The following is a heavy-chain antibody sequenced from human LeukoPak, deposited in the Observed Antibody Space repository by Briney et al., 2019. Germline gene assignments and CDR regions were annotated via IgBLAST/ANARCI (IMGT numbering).Heavy chain of an antibody. Sequence: SETLSLTCTVSGGSISSYYWSWIRQPPGKGLEWLGYIYYSGNTNYNPSLKSRVTISVDTSKKQFSLKLSSVTAADTAVYYCARALSSAWPNWFDPWGQGTLVTVSS. J-gene: IGHJ5*02. V-gene: IGHV4-59*01. D-gene: IGHD6-19*01. CDR2: IYYSGNT. CDR1: GGSISSYY. CDR3: ARALSSAWPNWFDP.